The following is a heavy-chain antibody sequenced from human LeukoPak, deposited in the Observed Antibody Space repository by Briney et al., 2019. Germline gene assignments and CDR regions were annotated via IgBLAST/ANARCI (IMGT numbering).Heavy chain of an antibody. CDR2: ISAYNGST. CDR1: GYTFTTYG. V-gene: IGHV1-18*01. D-gene: IGHD2-8*02. Sequence: ASVKVSCRASGYTFTTYGISWVRQAPGQGLEWMGWISAYNGSTNYAQKLQGRVTMTTDTSTSTAYMELRSLRSDDTAIYYCARDRGSGYCTGSTCPRGWFDPWGQGALVTVSS. J-gene: IGHJ5*02. CDR3: ARDRGSGYCTGSTCPRGWFDP.